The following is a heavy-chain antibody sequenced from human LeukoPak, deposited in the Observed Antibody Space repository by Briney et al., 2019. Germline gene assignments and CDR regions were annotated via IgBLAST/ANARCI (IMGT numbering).Heavy chain of an antibody. D-gene: IGHD2-21*02. Sequence: SETLSLTCTVSGGSISSSSYYWGWLRQPRGKGREGIGSIYYSGSTYYNPSLKSQFTLTVDRTKNPFTQKVSSVTAADTAVYYCAGAYCGGDCYSGRTFDIWGQGTMVTVSS. V-gene: IGHV4-39*06. J-gene: IGHJ3*02. CDR2: IYYSGST. CDR1: GGSISSSSYY. CDR3: AGAYCGGDCYSGRTFDI.